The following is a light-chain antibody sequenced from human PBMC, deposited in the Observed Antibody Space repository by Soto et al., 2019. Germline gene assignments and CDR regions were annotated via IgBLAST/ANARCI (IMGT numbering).Light chain of an antibody. CDR1: SSNIGAGYD. J-gene: IGLJ1*01. CDR3: SSYTSSSTPYV. CDR2: GNS. Sequence: QSVLTQPPSVSGAPGQRVTISCTGSSSNIGAGYDVHWYQQLPGTAPKLLIYGNSNQPSGVPDRFSGSKSGNTASLTISGLQAEDEADYYCSSYTSSSTPYVFGTGTKLTVL. V-gene: IGLV1-40*01.